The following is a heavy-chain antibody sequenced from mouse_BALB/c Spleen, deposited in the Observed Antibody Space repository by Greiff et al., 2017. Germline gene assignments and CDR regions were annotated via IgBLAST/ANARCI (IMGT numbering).Heavy chain of an antibody. CDR3: ARKTGTKGEYYFDY. CDR2: ISSGSSTI. Sequence: EVMLVESGGGLVQPGGSRKLSCAASGFTFSSFGMHWVRQAPEKGLEWVAYISSGSSTIYYADTVKGRFTISRDNPKNTLFLQMTSLRSEDTAMYYCARKTGTKGEYYFDYWGQGTTLTVSS. D-gene: IGHD4-1*01. J-gene: IGHJ2*01. V-gene: IGHV5-17*02. CDR1: GFTFSSFG.